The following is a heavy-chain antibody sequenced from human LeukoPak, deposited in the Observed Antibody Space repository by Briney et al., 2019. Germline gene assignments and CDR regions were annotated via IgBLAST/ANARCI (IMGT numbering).Heavy chain of an antibody. Sequence: GGSLGLSCAASGFTFSSYGMHWVRQAPGEGLEWVAFIRYDGSNKYYADSVKGRFTISRDNSKNTLYLQMNSLRAEDTAVYYCAKVGDCSSTSCYMWDFDYWGQGTLVTVSS. CDR3: AKVGDCSSTSCYMWDFDY. CDR2: IRYDGSNK. V-gene: IGHV3-30*02. D-gene: IGHD2-2*02. J-gene: IGHJ4*02. CDR1: GFTFSSYG.